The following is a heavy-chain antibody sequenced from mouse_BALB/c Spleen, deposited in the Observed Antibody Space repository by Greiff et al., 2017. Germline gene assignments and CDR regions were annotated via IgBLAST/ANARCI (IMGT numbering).Heavy chain of an antibody. CDR3: ARGNDGYYEAWFAY. Sequence: VKLVESGPGLVAPSQSLSITCTVSGFSLTSYGVHWVRQPPGKGLEWLGVIWAGGSTNYNSALMSRLSISKDNSKSQVFLKMNSLQTDDTAMYYCARGNDGYYEAWFAYWGQGTLVTVSA. D-gene: IGHD2-3*01. V-gene: IGHV2-9*02. CDR2: IWAGGST. CDR1: GFSLTSYG. J-gene: IGHJ3*01.